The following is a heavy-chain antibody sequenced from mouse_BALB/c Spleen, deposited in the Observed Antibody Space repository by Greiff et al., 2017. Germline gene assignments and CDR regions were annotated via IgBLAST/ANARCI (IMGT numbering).Heavy chain of an antibody. J-gene: IGHJ4*01. CDR1: GFTFSSYT. V-gene: IGHV5-6-4*01. D-gene: IGHD2-14*01. Sequence: EVQRVESGGGLVKPGGSLKLSCAASGFTFSSYTMSWVRQTPEKRLEWVATISSGGSYTYYPDSVKGRFTISRDNAKNTLYLQMSSLKSEDTAMYYCTREGEGNYAMDYWGQGTSVTVSS. CDR2: ISSGGSYT. CDR3: TREGEGNYAMDY.